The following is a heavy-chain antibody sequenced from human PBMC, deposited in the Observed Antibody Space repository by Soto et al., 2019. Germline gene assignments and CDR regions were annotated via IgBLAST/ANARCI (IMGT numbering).Heavy chain of an antibody. V-gene: IGHV3-33*01. CDR1: GFTFSSYG. D-gene: IGHD6-19*01. J-gene: IGHJ3*01. Sequence: QVQLVESGGGVVQPARSLRLSCAASGFTFSSYGMQWVRQSPGKGLEWVAVIWYDGSNKYYADSVKGRFTISRDNSKNTLYLKMNILRAEDTAVYYCARDLLDSSGLFYAFDLWGQGTMVTVSS. CDR2: IWYDGSNK. CDR3: ARDLLDSSGLFYAFDL.